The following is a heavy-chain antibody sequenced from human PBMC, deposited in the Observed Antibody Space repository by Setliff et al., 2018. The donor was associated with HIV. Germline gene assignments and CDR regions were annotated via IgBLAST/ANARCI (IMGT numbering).Heavy chain of an antibody. CDR1: GFTFSDYY. CDR2: ISNSFTYT. Sequence: GGSLRLSCAASGFTFSDYYMSWIRQAPGKGLEWVSYISNSFTYTNYADSVKGRFTIARDNAKNSPHLQMNSLRAEDTAVYYCARPSVDSSGGDAFDIWGQGTMVTVSS. CDR3: ARPSVDSSGGDAFDI. J-gene: IGHJ3*02. V-gene: IGHV3-11*03. D-gene: IGHD3-22*01.